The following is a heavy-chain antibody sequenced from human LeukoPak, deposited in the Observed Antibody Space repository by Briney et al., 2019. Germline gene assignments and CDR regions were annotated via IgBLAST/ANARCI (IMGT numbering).Heavy chain of an antibody. CDR1: GYTFTSYD. CDR2: MNPNSGNT. V-gene: IGHV1-8*03. D-gene: IGHD3-9*01. Sequence: GASVKVSCKASGYTFTSYDINWVRQATGQGLEWMGWMNPNSGNTGYAQKFQGRVTITRNTSISTAYMELSSLRSEDTAVYYCATVTGYYNLYFDYWGQGTLVTVSS. CDR3: ATVTGYYNLYFDY. J-gene: IGHJ4*02.